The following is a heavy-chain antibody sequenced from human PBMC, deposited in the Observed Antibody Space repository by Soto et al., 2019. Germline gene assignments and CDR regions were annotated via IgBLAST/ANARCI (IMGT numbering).Heavy chain of an antibody. J-gene: IGHJ5*02. CDR2: IKPDNGNS. CDR1: GYPFSNYG. D-gene: IGHD5-12*01. CDR3: ATSYESRFDP. Sequence: QLQLVQSGGEVKKPGASVRVSCEAYGYPFSNYGISWIRQAPGQGLERMGWIKPDNGNSDYAQKLQGRVTMPTDTSSNTAYMELRSLRSDDTAVYYCATSYESRFDPWAQGPMVSVSS. V-gene: IGHV1-18*04.